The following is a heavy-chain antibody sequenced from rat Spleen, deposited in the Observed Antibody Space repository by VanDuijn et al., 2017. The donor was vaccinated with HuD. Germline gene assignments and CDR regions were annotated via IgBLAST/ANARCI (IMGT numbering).Heavy chain of an antibody. D-gene: IGHD1-4*01. Sequence: EVQLVETGGGLVQPGRSLKLSCVASGFTFNNYWMSWIRQAPTKSLEWVASVSPSGGSTYYCDSVKGRFTISRDNAKSTLYLQMDSLRSEDTATYYCTSHGARVSRFAYWGQGTLVTVSS. CDR3: TSHGARVSRFAY. CDR1: GFTFNNYW. CDR2: VSPSGGST. V-gene: IGHV5-19*01. J-gene: IGHJ3*01.